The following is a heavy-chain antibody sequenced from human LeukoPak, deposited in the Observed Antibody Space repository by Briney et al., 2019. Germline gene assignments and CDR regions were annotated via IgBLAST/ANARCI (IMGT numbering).Heavy chain of an antibody. V-gene: IGHV3-23*01. CDR3: AKQLRVYYYMDV. CDR1: GFTFSSYG. Sequence: GGSLRLSCAASGFTFSSYGMSWVRQAPGKGLEWVSAISGSGGSTYYADSVKGRFTISRDDSKNTLYLQMNSLRAEDTAVYYCAKQLRVYYYMDVWGKGTTVTVSS. J-gene: IGHJ6*03. CDR2: ISGSGGST. D-gene: IGHD1-7*01.